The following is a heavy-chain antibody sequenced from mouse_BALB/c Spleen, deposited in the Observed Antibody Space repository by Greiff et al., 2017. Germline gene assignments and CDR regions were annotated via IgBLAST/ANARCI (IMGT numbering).Heavy chain of an antibody. CDR2: ISDGGSYT. CDR1: GFTFSDYY. J-gene: IGHJ4*01. Sequence: DVKLVESGGGLVKPGGSLKLSCAASGFTFSDYYMYWVRQTPEKRLEWVATISDGGSYTYYPDSVKGRFTISRDNAKNNLYLQMSSLKSEDTAMYYCARGAYYGNYFYAMDYWGQGTSVTVSS. D-gene: IGHD2-10*01. CDR3: ARGAYYGNYFYAMDY. V-gene: IGHV5-4*02.